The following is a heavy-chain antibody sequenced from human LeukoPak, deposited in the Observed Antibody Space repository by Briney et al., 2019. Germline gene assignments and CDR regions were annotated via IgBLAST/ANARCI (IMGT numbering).Heavy chain of an antibody. J-gene: IGHJ6*03. D-gene: IGHD2-15*01. CDR3: AKGSTKAYCSGGSCYRSIYYYMDV. CDR2: ISGSSGST. Sequence: GGSLRLSCAASGFTFSSYAMSWVRQAPGKGLEWVSAISGSSGSTYYADSVKGRFTISRDNSKNTLYLQMNSLRAEDTAVYYCAKGSTKAYCSGGSCYRSIYYYMDVWGKGTTVTVSS. CDR1: GFTFSSYA. V-gene: IGHV3-23*01.